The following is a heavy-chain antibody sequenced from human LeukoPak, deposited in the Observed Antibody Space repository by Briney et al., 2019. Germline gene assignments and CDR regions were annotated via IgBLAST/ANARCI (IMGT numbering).Heavy chain of an antibody. J-gene: IGHJ4*02. CDR1: GFTFSSYW. Sequence: GGSLRLSCAASGFTFSSYWMSWVRQAPGKGLEWVANIKQDGSEKYYVDSVKGRFTISRDNAKNSLYLQMNSLRAEDTAVYYCAKHSSSIAARPVDYWGQGALVTVSS. V-gene: IGHV3-7*01. CDR3: AKHSSSIAARPVDY. CDR2: IKQDGSEK. D-gene: IGHD6-6*01.